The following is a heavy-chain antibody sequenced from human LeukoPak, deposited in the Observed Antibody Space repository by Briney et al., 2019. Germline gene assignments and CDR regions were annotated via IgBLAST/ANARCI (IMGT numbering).Heavy chain of an antibody. V-gene: IGHV1-18*01. CDR2: ISAYNGNT. J-gene: IGHJ4*02. CDR3: ARVSPYYYGSGTYYIPYTFDY. D-gene: IGHD3-10*01. Sequence: ASVKVSCKASGGTFSSYAISWVRQAPGQGLEWMGWISAYNGNTIYAQKLQGRVTMTTDTSTSTAYMELRSLTSDDTAVYYCARVSPYYYGSGTYYIPYTFDYWGQGTLVTVSS. CDR1: GGTFSSYA.